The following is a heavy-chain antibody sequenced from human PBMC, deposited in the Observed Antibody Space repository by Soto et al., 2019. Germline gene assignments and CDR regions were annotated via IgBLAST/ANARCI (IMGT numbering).Heavy chain of an antibody. V-gene: IGHV1-24*01. CDR1: GYTLTELS. CDR2: FDPEDGET. J-gene: IGHJ3*02. CDR3: ATDAAPFSGELLLYAFDI. D-gene: IGHD2-2*01. Sequence: ASGKVSCKVSGYTLTELSMHWVRQAPGKGLEWMGGFDPEDGETIYAQKFQGRVTMTEDTSTDTAYMELSSLRSEDTAVYYCATDAAPFSGELLLYAFDIWGQGTMVTVSS.